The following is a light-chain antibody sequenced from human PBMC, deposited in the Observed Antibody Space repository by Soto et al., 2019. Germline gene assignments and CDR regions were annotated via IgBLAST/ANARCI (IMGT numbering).Light chain of an antibody. CDR2: GAS. CDR1: QSISSN. Sequence: EIVMTQSPATLSVSPGERATLSCRASQSISSNLAWYQQKPGQAPRLLIYGASTRATGIPARFSGSGSGTDFTLTISSLQSEDFAVYYCQQYNNSMYTFRQGTKLEIK. V-gene: IGKV3-15*01. CDR3: QQYNNSMYT. J-gene: IGKJ2*01.